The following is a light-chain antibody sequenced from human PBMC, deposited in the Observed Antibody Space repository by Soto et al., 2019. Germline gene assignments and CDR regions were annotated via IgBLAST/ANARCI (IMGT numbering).Light chain of an antibody. CDR3: QQYEMYP. CDR2: GAS. CDR1: QSVSSSY. V-gene: IGKV3-20*01. J-gene: IGKJ2*01. Sequence: EIGLTQSPGTLSLSPGERATLSCRASQSVSSSYLAWYQQKPGQAPRLLIYGASSRATGIPDRFSGSGSGTDFTITISRLEPEDFAVYYCQQYEMYPFGQGTKLEIK.